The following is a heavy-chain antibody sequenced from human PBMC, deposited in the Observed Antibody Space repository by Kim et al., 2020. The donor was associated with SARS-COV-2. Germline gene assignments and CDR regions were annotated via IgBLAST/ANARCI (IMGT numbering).Heavy chain of an antibody. CDR3: ARRKYSSSSYYYYGMDV. J-gene: IGHJ6*02. CDR1: GYSFTSYW. D-gene: IGHD6-6*01. Sequence: GESLKISCKGSGYSFTSYWISWVRQMPGKGLEWMGRIDPSDSYTNYSPSFQGHVTISADKSFSTAYLQWSSLKASDTAMYYCARRKYSSSSYYYYGMDVWGQGTTVTVSS. V-gene: IGHV5-10-1*01. CDR2: IDPSDSYT.